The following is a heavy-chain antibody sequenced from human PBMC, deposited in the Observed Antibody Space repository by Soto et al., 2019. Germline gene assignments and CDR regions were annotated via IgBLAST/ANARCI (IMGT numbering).Heavy chain of an antibody. Sequence: AGSLRLSCVAGKCTVISDHINLDNQVTEKVLEWVSAIGTAGDTYYPGSVKGRFTISRENAKNSLYLQMNSLRAGDTAVYYCARARTHYGSGGYYYYMDVWGKGTTVTVSS. CDR1: KCTVISDH. CDR2: IGTAGDT. D-gene: IGHD3-10*01. V-gene: IGHV3-13*01. J-gene: IGHJ6*03. CDR3: ARARTHYGSGGYYYYMDV.